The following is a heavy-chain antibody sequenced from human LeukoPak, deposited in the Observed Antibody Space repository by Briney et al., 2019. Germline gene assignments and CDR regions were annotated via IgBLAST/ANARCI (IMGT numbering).Heavy chain of an antibody. V-gene: IGHV1-69*04. CDR3: AREGRRYNWFDP. CDR1: GGTFSSYT. D-gene: IGHD6-25*01. Sequence: SVKVSCKASGGTFSSYTISWVRQAPGQGLEWMGRIIPILGIANYAQKFQGRVTITADKSTSTAYMELSSLRSEDTAVYYCAREGRRYNWFDPWGQGTLVTVSS. CDR2: IIPILGIA. J-gene: IGHJ5*02.